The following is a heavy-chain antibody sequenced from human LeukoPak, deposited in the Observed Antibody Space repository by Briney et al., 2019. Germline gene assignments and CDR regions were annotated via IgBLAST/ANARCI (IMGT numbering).Heavy chain of an antibody. Sequence: ASVKVSCKASGYTFTGYYMHWVRQAPGQGLEWMGWINPNSGGTNYAQKFQGRVTMTRDTSISTAYMELSRLRSDDTAVYYCARDQAMVTESYFDYWGQGTLVTVSS. V-gene: IGHV1-2*02. D-gene: IGHD5-18*01. J-gene: IGHJ4*02. CDR3: ARDQAMVTESYFDY. CDR2: INPNSGGT. CDR1: GYTFTGYY.